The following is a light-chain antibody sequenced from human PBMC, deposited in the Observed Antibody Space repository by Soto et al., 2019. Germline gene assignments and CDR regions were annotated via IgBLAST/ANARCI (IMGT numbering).Light chain of an antibody. CDR2: DVS. J-gene: IGLJ3*02. Sequence: QSALTQARSVSGSPGQSVTISCTGTNGDVGGYNFVSWYQQHPGNAPKLMSFDVSQRPSGVPDRFSGSKSGNTASLTISGLQAEDEADYYCCSYGGSYTWVFGGGTQLTVL. CDR3: CSYGGSYTWV. CDR1: NGDVGGYNF. V-gene: IGLV2-11*01.